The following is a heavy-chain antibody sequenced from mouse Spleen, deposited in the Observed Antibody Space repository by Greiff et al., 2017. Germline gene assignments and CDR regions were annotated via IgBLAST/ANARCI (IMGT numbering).Heavy chain of an antibody. J-gene: IGHJ4*01. CDR3: ARPRSSHYYYAMDY. CDR1: GYTFTDYN. V-gene: IGHV1-22*01. D-gene: IGHD1-1*01. CDR2: INPNNGGT. Sequence: EVKLVESGPELVKPGASVKMSCKASGYTFTDYNMHWVKQSHGKSLEWIGYINPNNGGTSYNQKFKGKATLTVNKSSSTAYMELRSLTSEDSAVYYCARPRSSHYYYAMDYWGQGTSVTVSS.